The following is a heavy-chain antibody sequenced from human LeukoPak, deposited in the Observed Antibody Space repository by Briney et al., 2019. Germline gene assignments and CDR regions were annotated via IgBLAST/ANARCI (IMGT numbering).Heavy chain of an antibody. V-gene: IGHV3-7*03. J-gene: IGHJ4*02. CDR3: ARDQGGIVVVPAAIDY. CDR2: IKQDGSEK. D-gene: IGHD2-2*01. CDR1: GFTFSSYW. Sequence: GGSLRHSCAASGFTFSSYWMSWVRQAPGKGLEWVANIKQDGSEKYYVDSVKGRFTISRDNAKNSLYLQMNSLRAEDTAVYYCARDQGGIVVVPAAIDYWGQGTLVTVSS.